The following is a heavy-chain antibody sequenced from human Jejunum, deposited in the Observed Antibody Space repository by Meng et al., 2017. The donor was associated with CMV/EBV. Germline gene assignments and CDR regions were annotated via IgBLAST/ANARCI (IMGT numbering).Heavy chain of an antibody. Sequence: LTLSGSAVHWVRQASGKGLEWVGRIRGKAHSYAAAYIASVKGRFTISRDDSKNTAYLEMNSLRAEDTAVYYCTRADSSNYGTLFDYWGQGTLVTVSS. V-gene: IGHV3-73*01. CDR1: LTLSGSA. CDR2: IRGKAHSYAA. CDR3: TRADSSNYGTLFDY. J-gene: IGHJ4*02. D-gene: IGHD4-11*01.